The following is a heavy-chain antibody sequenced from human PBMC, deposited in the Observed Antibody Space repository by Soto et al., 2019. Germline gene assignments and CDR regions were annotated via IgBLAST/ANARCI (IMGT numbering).Heavy chain of an antibody. Sequence: GGSLRLSCAASGFTFSNAWMSWVRQAPGKGLEWVGRIKSKTDGGTTDYAAPVKGRFTISRDDSKNTLYLQMNSLKTEDTAVYYCTTVTYYYDSSGYYYYFDYWGQGTLVTVSS. D-gene: IGHD3-22*01. V-gene: IGHV3-15*01. CDR2: IKSKTDGGTT. CDR3: TTVTYYYDSSGYYYYFDY. CDR1: GFTFSNAW. J-gene: IGHJ4*02.